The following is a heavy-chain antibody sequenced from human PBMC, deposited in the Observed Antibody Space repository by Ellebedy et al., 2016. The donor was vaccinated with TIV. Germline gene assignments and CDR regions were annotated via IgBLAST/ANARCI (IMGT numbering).Heavy chain of an antibody. V-gene: IGHV5-51*01. CDR1: GYKLTNYW. D-gene: IGHD5-18*01. CDR3: ASNYGYGVPFDF. J-gene: IGHJ4*02. CDR2: IYPGDSNT. Sequence: GESLKISCRGSGYKLTNYWIGWVRQMPGKGLEWIGIIYPGDSNTMYSPSFQGQVTISAAKSVSTAYLQWTSLKASDTALYFCASNYGYGVPFDFWGQGTLVIVSS.